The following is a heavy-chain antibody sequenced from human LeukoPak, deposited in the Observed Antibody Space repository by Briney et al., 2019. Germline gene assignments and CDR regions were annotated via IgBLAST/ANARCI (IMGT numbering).Heavy chain of an antibody. J-gene: IGHJ4*02. V-gene: IGHV4-59*11. D-gene: IGHD6-13*01. Sequence: PSETLSLTCTVSGGPIDRHYWSWIRQPPGKGLEWIGYVFYPGSTNYNPSLKSRVTMSLDTSRDQFSLRLTFVTAADTAIYYCASRPAGSTWYGVFDYWSQGTLVTVSS. CDR3: ASRPAGSTWYGVFDY. CDR2: VFYPGST. CDR1: GGPIDRHY.